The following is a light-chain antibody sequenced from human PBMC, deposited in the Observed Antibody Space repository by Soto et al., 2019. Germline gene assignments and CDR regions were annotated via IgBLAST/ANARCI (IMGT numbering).Light chain of an antibody. J-gene: IGKJ1*01. CDR1: QGISNY. V-gene: IGKV1-27*01. CDR2: AAS. CDR3: QRYNSARWT. Sequence: DIQMTQSPSSLSASVGDRVTITCRASQGISNYLAWYQQKPGKVPKLLIYAASTLQSGLPSRFSGSGSATDFHLTSCRQQPEDVATYHGQRYNSARWTFGQGTKGEIK.